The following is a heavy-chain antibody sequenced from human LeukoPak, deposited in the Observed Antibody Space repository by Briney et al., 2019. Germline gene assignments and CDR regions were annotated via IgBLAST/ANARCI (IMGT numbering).Heavy chain of an antibody. D-gene: IGHD2-21*01. J-gene: IGHJ4*02. V-gene: IGHV3-23*01. Sequence: PGGSLRLSCTASGFTFSTYDMSWVRQAPGKGLEWVSTVRVNGRSTYYADPVKGRFTISRDNSKNTLYLQMNSLRAEDTALYYCAKPGEASNYYFDRWGQGALVTVSS. CDR2: VRVNGRST. CDR3: AKPGEASNYYFDR. CDR1: GFTFSTYD.